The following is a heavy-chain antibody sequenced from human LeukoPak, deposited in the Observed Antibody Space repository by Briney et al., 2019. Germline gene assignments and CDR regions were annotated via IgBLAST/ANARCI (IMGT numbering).Heavy chain of an antibody. CDR2: IYSGGST. V-gene: IGHV3-53*01. Sequence: GGSLRLSCAASAFSVSSNYMSWVRQAPGKGLEWVSVIYSGGSTNYADSVKGRFTISRDKSKNTVYLQMNSLSAEDTAIYYCARVASTSPYFYGMDVWGQGTTVTVSS. CDR1: AFSVSSNY. CDR3: ARVASTSPYFYGMDV. J-gene: IGHJ6*02.